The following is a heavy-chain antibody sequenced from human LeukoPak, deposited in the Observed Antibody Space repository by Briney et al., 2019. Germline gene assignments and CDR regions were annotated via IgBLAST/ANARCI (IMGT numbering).Heavy chain of an antibody. CDR3: AREMGVVTAHGIDV. V-gene: IGHV4-39*02. Sequence: SETLSLTCIVSGGSISSISSNNYHWGWIRQPPGKGLEWIGSIYYSGSTYYNPSFKSRVTISVDTSKNQFSLKLSSVTAADTALYYCAREMGVVTAHGIDVWGQGTTVTVSS. CDR2: IYYSGST. J-gene: IGHJ6*02. D-gene: IGHD4-23*01. CDR1: GGSISSISSNNYH.